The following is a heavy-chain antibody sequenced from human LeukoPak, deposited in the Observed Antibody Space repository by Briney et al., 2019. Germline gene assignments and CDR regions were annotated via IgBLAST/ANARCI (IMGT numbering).Heavy chain of an antibody. CDR2: ISSRSSYI. CDR1: GFTFSSYS. Sequence: GGSLRLSCAASGFTFSSYSMNWVDQAPGKGLEWVSSISSRSSYIYHADSVKGRFTISRDNAKNSLYLQMNSLRAEDTAVYYCAREAYYYDSSGYVHDAFDIWGQGTVVTVSS. J-gene: IGHJ3*02. V-gene: IGHV3-21*01. D-gene: IGHD3-22*01. CDR3: AREAYYYDSSGYVHDAFDI.